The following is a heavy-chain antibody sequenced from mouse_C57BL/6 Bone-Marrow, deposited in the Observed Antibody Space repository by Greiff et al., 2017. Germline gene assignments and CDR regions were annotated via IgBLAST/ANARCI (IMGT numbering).Heavy chain of an antibody. CDR3: ARSYYSNYLDY. Sequence: EVKVEESGGGLVQPGGSLKLSCAASGFTFSDYYMYWVRQTPDKRLEWVAYISNGGGSTYYPDTVQGRFTISRDNAKNTLYLQMSRPKSEDTAMSYCARSYYSNYLDYWGQGTTPTVSS. D-gene: IGHD2-5*01. J-gene: IGHJ2*01. CDR1: GFTFSDYY. CDR2: ISNGGGST. V-gene: IGHV5-12*01.